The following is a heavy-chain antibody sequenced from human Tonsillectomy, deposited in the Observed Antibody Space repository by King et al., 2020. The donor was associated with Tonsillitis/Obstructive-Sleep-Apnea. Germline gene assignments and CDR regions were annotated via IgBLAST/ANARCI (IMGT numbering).Heavy chain of an antibody. Sequence: QLVQSGAEVKKPGASVKVSCKSSGNTFTIYGIAWVRQAPGQGLEWMGWISSYNGKTNYTQNLQGRVTMTTDTSTSTAYMELRSLRSDDTAVYYCARVFRRDIWNYYWSGDYWGQGTLVTVSS. CDR1: GNTFTIYG. CDR2: ISSYNGKT. V-gene: IGHV1-18*01. J-gene: IGHJ4*02. CDR3: ARVFRRDIWNYYWSGDY. D-gene: IGHD3-10*01.